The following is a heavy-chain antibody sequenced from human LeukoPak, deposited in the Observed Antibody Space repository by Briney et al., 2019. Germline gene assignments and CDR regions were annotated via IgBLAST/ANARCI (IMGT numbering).Heavy chain of an antibody. CDR2: IIAYNGNT. V-gene: IGHV1-18*01. D-gene: IGHD2-2*01. J-gene: IGHJ6*03. CDR1: GYTFTNYG. Sequence: ASVKVSCKASGYTFTNYGISWVRQAPGQGLEWMGWIIAYNGNTKYVQKLQGRVTMTTDTSTNKAYMELRSLRSDDTAVYYCARVVVVVSAAPGSYYMDVWGKGTPVAVSS. CDR3: ARVVVVVSAAPGSYYMDV.